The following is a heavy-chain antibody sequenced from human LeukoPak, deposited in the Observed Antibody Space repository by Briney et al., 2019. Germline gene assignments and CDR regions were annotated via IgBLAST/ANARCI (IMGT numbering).Heavy chain of an antibody. CDR1: GFTFGDYA. CDR3: TVIHITLN. V-gene: IGHV3-49*04. J-gene: IGHJ4*02. Sequence: PGGSLRLSCTASGFTFGDYAMSWVRQAPGKGLEWVGFIRSKAYGGTTEYAASVKGRFTISGDDSKSIAYLQMNSLKTEDTAVYYCTVIHITLNWGQGTLVTVSS. CDR2: IRSKAYGGTT. D-gene: IGHD2/OR15-2a*01.